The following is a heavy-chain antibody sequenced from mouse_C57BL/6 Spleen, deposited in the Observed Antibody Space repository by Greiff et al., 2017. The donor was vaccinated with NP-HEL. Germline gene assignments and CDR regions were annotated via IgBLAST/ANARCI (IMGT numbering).Heavy chain of an antibody. J-gene: IGHJ4*01. Sequence: VQLKQSGTVLARPGASVKMSCKTSGYTFTSYWMHWVKQRPGQGLEWIGAIYPGNSDTSYNQKFKGKAKLTAATSASTAYMELSSLTNEDSAVYYCTSSYDAMDYWGQGTSVTVSS. V-gene: IGHV1-5*01. CDR3: TSSYDAMDY. CDR2: IYPGNSDT. CDR1: GYTFTSYW.